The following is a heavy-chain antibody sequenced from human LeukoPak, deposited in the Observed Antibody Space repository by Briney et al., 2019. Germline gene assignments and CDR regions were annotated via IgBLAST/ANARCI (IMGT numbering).Heavy chain of an antibody. CDR2: IYHSGST. V-gene: IGHV4-38-2*02. Sequence: PSETLSLTCTVSGYSISSGYYWGWIRQPPGKGLQWIGSIYHSGSTYYNPSLKSRVTISVDTSKNQFSLKLSSVTAADTAVYYCARSAGDIVVVPAAKYYMDVWGKGTTVTISS. CDR1: GYSISSGYY. J-gene: IGHJ6*03. CDR3: ARSAGDIVVVPAAKYYMDV. D-gene: IGHD2-2*01.